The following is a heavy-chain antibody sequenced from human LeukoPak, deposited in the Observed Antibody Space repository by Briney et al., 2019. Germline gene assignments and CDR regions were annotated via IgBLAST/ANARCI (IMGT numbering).Heavy chain of an antibody. V-gene: IGHV3-21*01. J-gene: IGHJ4*02. Sequence: GGSLRLSCAASGFTFSSYSMNWVRQAPGKGLEWVSSISSSSSYIYYADSVKGRFTISRDNAKNSLYLQMNSLRAEDTAVYYCARDPGSSSPDDYWGQGTLVTVSS. CDR1: GFTFSSYS. D-gene: IGHD6-6*01. CDR2: ISSSSSYI. CDR3: ARDPGSSSPDDY.